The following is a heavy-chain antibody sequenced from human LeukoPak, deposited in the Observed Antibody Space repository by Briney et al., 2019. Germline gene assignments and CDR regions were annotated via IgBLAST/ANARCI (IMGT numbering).Heavy chain of an antibody. CDR3: ARGHGRSYYDILTGYSYPNNWFDP. CDR2: INRDGSST. V-gene: IGHV3-74*01. D-gene: IGHD3-9*01. CDR1: GFTFSSYW. J-gene: IGHJ5*02. Sequence: GGSLRLSCAASGFTFSSYWMHWVRHAPGKGLVWVSRINRDGSSTIYADSVKGRFTISRDNAKNTLYLQMNSLRAEDTAVYYCARGHGRSYYDILTGYSYPNNWFDPWGQGTLVTVSS.